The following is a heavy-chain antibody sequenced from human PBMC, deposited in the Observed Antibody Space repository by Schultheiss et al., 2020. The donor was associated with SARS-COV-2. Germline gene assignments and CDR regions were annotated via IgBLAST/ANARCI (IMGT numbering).Heavy chain of an antibody. CDR1: GFSFSNYG. J-gene: IGHJ4*02. CDR2: IAYDGSSK. V-gene: IGHV3-30*03. CDR3: ARGGTYCSSTSCYLGY. D-gene: IGHD2-2*01. Sequence: GGSLRLSCAASGFSFSNYGMHWVRQAPGKGLEWVAVIAYDGSSKNFADSVKGRFTISRDDSKSTLYLQMNSLRAEDTAVYYCARGGTYCSSTSCYLGYWGQGTLVTVSS.